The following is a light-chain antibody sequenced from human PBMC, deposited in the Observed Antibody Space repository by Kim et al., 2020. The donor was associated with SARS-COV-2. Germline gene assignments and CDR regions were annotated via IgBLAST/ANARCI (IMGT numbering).Light chain of an antibody. CDR3: QVWDSSSDHPV. CDR2: YDS. V-gene: IGLV3-21*04. Sequence: APGKTARITCGGKNIGSKSVHWYQQKPGQAPVLVIYYDSDRPSGIPERFSGSNSGNTATLTISRVEAGDEVDYYCQVWDSSSDHPVFGGGTKLTVL. J-gene: IGLJ3*02. CDR1: NIGSKS.